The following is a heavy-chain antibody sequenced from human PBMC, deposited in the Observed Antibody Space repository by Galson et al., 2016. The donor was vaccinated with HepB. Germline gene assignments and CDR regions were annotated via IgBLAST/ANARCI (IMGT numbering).Heavy chain of an antibody. D-gene: IGHD4-23*01. J-gene: IGHJ3*02. V-gene: IGHV1-18*01. CDR3: ARDWRGFTVVMIDRMGGDALDI. Sequence: SVKVSCKASGYTFSNYGISWVRQAPGQGLEWMGWISAYNDNTNYVQKLQGRVTMTTDTSTSTAYVELRSLRSDDTAVYYCARDWRGFTVVMIDRMGGDALDIWGQGTMVTVSS. CDR1: GYTFSNYG. CDR2: ISAYNDNT.